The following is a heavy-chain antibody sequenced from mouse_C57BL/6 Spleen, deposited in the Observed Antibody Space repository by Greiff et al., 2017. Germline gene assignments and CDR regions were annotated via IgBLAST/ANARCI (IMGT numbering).Heavy chain of an antibody. D-gene: IGHD4-1*01. CDR3: ARGGTGTTFDY. V-gene: IGHV5-4*03. CDR1: GFTFSSYA. J-gene: IGHJ2*01. Sequence: EVKVVESGGGLVKPGGSLKLSCAASGFTFSSYAMSWVRQTPEKRLEWVATISDGGSYTYYPDNVKGRFTISRDNAKNNLYLQMSHLKSEDTAMYYCARGGTGTTFDYWGQGTTLTVSS. CDR2: ISDGGSYT.